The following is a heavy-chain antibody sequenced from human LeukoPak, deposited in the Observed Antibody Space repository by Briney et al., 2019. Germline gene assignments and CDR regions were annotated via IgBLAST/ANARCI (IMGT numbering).Heavy chain of an antibody. D-gene: IGHD2-2*01. Sequence: GGSLRLSCAASGFTFSSYGMHWVRQAPGKGLEWVAVIWYDGSNKYYADSVKGRFTISRDNSKNTLYLQMNSLRAEDTAVYYCARETDGVQYLGGAFDIWGQGATVTVSS. CDR1: GFTFSSYG. CDR2: IWYDGSNK. CDR3: ARETDGVQYLGGAFDI. J-gene: IGHJ3*02. V-gene: IGHV3-33*01.